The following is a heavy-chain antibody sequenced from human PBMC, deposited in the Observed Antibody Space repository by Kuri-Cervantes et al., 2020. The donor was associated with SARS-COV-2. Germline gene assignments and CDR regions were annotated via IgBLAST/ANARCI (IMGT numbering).Heavy chain of an antibody. CDR1: GFTFSSYA. D-gene: IGHD2-2*03. J-gene: IGHJ6*02. V-gene: IGHV3-30-3*01. CDR2: ISYDGSNK. CDR3: ARDEGMGIVVRETAGPRFYYYGMDV. Sequence: LSLPCAASGFTFSSYAMHWVRQAPGKGLEWVAVISYDGSNKYYADSVKGRFTISRDNSKNTLYLQMNSLRAEDTAVYYCARDEGMGIVVRETAGPRFYYYGMDVWGQGTTVTVSS.